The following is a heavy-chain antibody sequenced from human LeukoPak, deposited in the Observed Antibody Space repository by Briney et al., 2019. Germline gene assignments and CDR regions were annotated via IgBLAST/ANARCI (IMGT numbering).Heavy chain of an antibody. J-gene: IGHJ4*02. CDR1: GGTFSSYA. Sequence: GASVKVSCKASGGTFSSYAISWVRQAPGQGLEWMGRIIPILGIANYAQKFQGGVTITADKSTSTAYMELSSLRSEDTAVYYCARGVVSNIVVVPAAXRKXPXXXXFDYWGQGXLVTVS. CDR3: ARGVVSNIVVVPAAXRKXPXXXXFDY. V-gene: IGHV1-69*04. CDR2: IIPILGIA. D-gene: IGHD2-2*01.